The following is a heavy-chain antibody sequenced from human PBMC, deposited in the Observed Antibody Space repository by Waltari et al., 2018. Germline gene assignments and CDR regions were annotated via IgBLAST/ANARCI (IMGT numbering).Heavy chain of an antibody. D-gene: IGHD3-22*01. CDR2: ISSSGSTI. CDR3: ARAIVVVIHYYGMDV. CDR1: GFTFSSYE. V-gene: IGHV3-48*03. Sequence: EVQLVESGGGLVQPGGSLRLSCAASGFTFSSYEMNCVRQAPGKGLEWVSYISSSGSTIYYADAVKGRCTISRDNAKNSLYLQMNSLGAEDTAVYYCARAIVVVIHYYGMDVWGQGTTVTVSS. J-gene: IGHJ6*02.